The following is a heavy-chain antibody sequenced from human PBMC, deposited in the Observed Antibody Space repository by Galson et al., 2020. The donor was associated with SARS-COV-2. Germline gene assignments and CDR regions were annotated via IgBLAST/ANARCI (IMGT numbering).Heavy chain of an antibody. CDR3: ARSWIDCSGGSCYSLFDY. D-gene: IGHD2-15*01. CDR2: IFSNDKK. Sequence: SGPTLVKPTETLTLTCTVSGFSLSNDRMGVSWIRQPPGKALEWLAHIFSNDKKSYSTSLKSRLTISKDTSKSQVVLTMTNMDPVDTATYYCARSWIDCSGGSCYSLFDYWGQGTLVTVSS. V-gene: IGHV2-26*01. J-gene: IGHJ4*02. CDR1: GFSLSNDRMG.